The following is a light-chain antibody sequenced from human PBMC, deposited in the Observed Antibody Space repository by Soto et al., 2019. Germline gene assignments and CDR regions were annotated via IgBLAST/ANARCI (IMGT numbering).Light chain of an antibody. CDR3: QQYNSYPWT. V-gene: IGKV1-5*01. CDR2: DAS. CDR1: QSISSW. J-gene: IGKJ1*01. Sequence: DIRMSKSPSTPSASEGDRVTITCRASQSISSWLAWYQQKPGKAPKLLIYDASSLESGVPSRFSGSGSGTEFTLTISSLQPDDFATYYCQQYNSYPWTFGQGTKVDIK.